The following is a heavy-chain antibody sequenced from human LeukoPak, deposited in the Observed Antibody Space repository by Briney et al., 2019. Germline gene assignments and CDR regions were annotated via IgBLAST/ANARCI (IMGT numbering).Heavy chain of an antibody. V-gene: IGHV4-59*01. CDR3: ARGSGAFDD. CDR2: IYYSGNT. CDR1: GGSISGSY. Sequence: PSETLSLTCTVSGGSISGSYWSWIRQPPGKGLEWIGYIYYSGNTNYNPSLKSRVTISVDTSKNQFSLKLNSVTAADTAVYNCARGSGAFDDWGQGTLVTVSS. J-gene: IGHJ4*02.